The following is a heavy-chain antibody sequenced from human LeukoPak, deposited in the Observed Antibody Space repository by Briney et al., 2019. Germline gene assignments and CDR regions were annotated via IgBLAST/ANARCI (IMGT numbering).Heavy chain of an antibody. CDR3: ARGPYSYDSSGAFDI. V-gene: IGHV4-39*01. CDR1: GGSLSSGSFY. J-gene: IGHJ3*02. D-gene: IGHD3-22*01. CDR2: IYYSGYT. Sequence: PSETLSLTCTVSGGSLSSGSFYWSWIRQPAGKGLEWIGTIYYSGYTYYNPSLKSRVTISVDTSKNQFSLKLSSVTDADTAVYFCARGPYSYDSSGAFDIWGQGTMVTVSP.